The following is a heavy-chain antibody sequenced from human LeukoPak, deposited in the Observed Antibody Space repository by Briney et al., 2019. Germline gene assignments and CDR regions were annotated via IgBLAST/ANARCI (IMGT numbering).Heavy chain of an antibody. CDR2: ISYDTSDK. J-gene: IGHJ6*04. Sequence: QPGRTLRLSCAASGFTFSSYSMYCGRQAPGKGLEWVGVISYDTSDKYYAHCVKGRFPIYRDNSKNNLHQQMNSLRDEDTAVEYCDISITMVRGPMGSVGLDVWGKGTTVTVSS. CDR3: DISITMVRGPMGSVGLDV. D-gene: IGHD3-10*01. V-gene: IGHV3-30*03. CDR1: GFTFSSYS.